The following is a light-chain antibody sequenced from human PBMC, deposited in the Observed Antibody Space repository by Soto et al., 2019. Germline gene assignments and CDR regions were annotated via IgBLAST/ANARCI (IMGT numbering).Light chain of an antibody. CDR1: QSVSSS. CDR3: QQLHNRPPWT. J-gene: IGKJ1*01. V-gene: IGKV3-15*01. Sequence: EVVMTQSPDTLSVSPGERATLSCRASQSVSSSLAWYRQKPGQAPRLLIYGASTRATGVPARFSGSGSGSEFTLTISSLQSADVPVYDCQQLHNRPPWTFEHGSMVEIK. CDR2: GAS.